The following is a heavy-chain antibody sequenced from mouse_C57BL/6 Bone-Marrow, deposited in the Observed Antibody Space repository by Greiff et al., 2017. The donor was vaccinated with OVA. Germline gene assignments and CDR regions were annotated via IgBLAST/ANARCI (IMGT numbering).Heavy chain of an antibody. CDR2: IWRGGST. CDR1: GFSLTSYG. J-gene: IGHJ4*01. Sequence: VQLQQSGPGLVQPSQRLSITCTVSGFSLTSYGVHWVRQSPGKGLEWLGVIWRGGSTDYNAAIMSRLSITKDNSKSQVFLKKNRLQADDTARYYCAKKEKDAMDYWGQGTSVTVSA. V-gene: IGHV2-5*01. CDR3: AKKEKDAMDY.